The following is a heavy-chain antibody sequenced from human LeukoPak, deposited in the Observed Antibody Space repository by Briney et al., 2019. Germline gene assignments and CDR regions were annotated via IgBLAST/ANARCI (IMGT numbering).Heavy chain of an antibody. J-gene: IGHJ3*02. CDR1: GFTFSTYS. CDR2: IATSSDYI. Sequence: GGSLRLSCAASGFTFSTYSMNWVRQAPGKGLEWVSSIATSSDYIYYAGSLKGRFTISRDNAKNSLYLQMNGLRAEDAAVYYCARGRSITLLRGVAMSDGFDIWGQGTMVTVSS. CDR3: ARGRSITLLRGVAMSDGFDI. V-gene: IGHV3-21*01. D-gene: IGHD3-10*01.